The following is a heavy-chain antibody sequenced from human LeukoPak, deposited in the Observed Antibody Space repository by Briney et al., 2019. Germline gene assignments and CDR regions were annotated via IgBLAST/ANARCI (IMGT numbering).Heavy chain of an antibody. J-gene: IGHJ4*02. Sequence: SETLSLTCAVCGGSFSGYYWSWIRQPPGKGLEWIGEINHSGSTNYNPSLKSRVTISVDTSKNQFSLKLSSVTAADTAVYYCARELLWFGELVDYWGQGTLVTVSS. D-gene: IGHD3-10*01. CDR2: INHSGST. V-gene: IGHV4-34*01. CDR1: GGSFSGYY. CDR3: ARELLWFGELVDY.